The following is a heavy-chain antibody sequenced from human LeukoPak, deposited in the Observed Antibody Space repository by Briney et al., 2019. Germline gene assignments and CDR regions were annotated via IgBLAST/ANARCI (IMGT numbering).Heavy chain of an antibody. Sequence: SQTLSLTCTVSGGSISSGSYYWSWIRQPAGKGLEWIGRTYTSGSTNYNPSLKSRVTISVDTSKNQFSLKLSSVTAADTAVYYCARALVVVITPSAFDIWGQGTMVTVSS. CDR2: TYTSGST. V-gene: IGHV4-61*02. CDR1: GGSISSGSYY. CDR3: ARALVVVITPSAFDI. D-gene: IGHD3-22*01. J-gene: IGHJ3*02.